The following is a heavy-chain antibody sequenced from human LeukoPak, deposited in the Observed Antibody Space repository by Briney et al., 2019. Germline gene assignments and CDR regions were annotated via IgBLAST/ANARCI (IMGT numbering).Heavy chain of an antibody. J-gene: IGHJ4*02. CDR3: VKASPYGGNSY. CDR1: GFIFSSGA. D-gene: IGHD4-23*01. V-gene: IGHV3-23*01. Sequence: GGSLRLSCAASGFIFSSGAMSWVRQAPGKGPEWVSAISGNGANTYYADSVKGRFTISRDNSQNTLYLQLNSLRAEGTAVYYCVKASPYGGNSYWGQGTLVSVSS. CDR2: ISGNGANT.